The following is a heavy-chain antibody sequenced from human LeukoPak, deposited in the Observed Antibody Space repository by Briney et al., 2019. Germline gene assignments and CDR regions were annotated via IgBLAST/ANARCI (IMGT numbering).Heavy chain of an antibody. Sequence: SVEVSCKASGGTFSRYAISWVRQAPGQGLEWMGRIIPIFGTANYAQKFQGRVTITTDESTSTAYMELSSLRSEDTAVYYCAREPRSRFGGAFDYWGQGTLVTVAS. D-gene: IGHD3-16*01. V-gene: IGHV1-69*05. J-gene: IGHJ4*02. CDR1: GGTFSRYA. CDR3: AREPRSRFGGAFDY. CDR2: IIPIFGTA.